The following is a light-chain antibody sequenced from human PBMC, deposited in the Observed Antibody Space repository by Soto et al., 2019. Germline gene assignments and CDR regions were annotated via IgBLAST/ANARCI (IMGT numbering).Light chain of an antibody. CDR3: MQALQTPLT. V-gene: IGKV2-28*01. J-gene: IGKJ4*01. CDR2: WGS. CDR1: QSLLHRNGYNY. Sequence: DIVMTQSPLSLPVTPGEPASVSCRSSQSLLHRNGYNYLDWYLQKPGQSPQLLIYWGSNRASGVPDRFSGSGSGTDFTLKISRVEAEDVGVYYCMQALQTPLTFGGGTKVEIK.